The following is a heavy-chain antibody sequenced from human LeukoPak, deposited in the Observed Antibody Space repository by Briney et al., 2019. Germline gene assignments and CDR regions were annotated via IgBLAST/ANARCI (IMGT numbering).Heavy chain of an antibody. CDR3: AKLGYCTNGVCSGGAFDI. D-gene: IGHD2-8*01. Sequence: GGSLRLSCAASRFTLSTYWMSWVRQAPGKGLEWVANIKQDGSGKYYLGSVKGRFTVSRDNAKNSLYLQMNSLRAEDTAVYYCAKLGYCTNGVCSGGAFDIWGQGTMVTVSS. J-gene: IGHJ3*02. CDR1: RFTLSTYW. V-gene: IGHV3-7*01. CDR2: IKQDGSGK.